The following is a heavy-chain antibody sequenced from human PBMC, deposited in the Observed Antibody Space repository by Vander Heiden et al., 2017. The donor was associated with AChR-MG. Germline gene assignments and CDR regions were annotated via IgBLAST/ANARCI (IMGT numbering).Heavy chain of an antibody. Sequence: QLQLQESGPGLVKPSETLSLTCTVSGGSISSSSYYWGWIRQPPGKGLEWIGSIYYSGSTYYNPSLKSRVTISVDTSKNQFSLKLSSVTAADTAVYYCATQLLWFGELAGDYWGQGTLVTVSS. J-gene: IGHJ4*02. CDR1: GGSISSSSYY. D-gene: IGHD3-10*01. CDR2: IYYSGST. V-gene: IGHV4-39*01. CDR3: ATQLLWFGELAGDY.